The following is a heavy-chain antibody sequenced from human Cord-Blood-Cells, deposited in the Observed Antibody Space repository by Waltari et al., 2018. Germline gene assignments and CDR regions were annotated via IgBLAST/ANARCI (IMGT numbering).Heavy chain of an antibody. J-gene: IGHJ4*02. CDR2: IIPILGIA. CDR1: GGAFSSYA. D-gene: IGHD6-13*01. Sequence: QVQLVQSGAEVKKPGYSVKVSCKASGGAFSSYAISWVREAPGQGLEWMGGIIPILGIANYAQKFQGRVTITADKSTSTAYMELSSLRSEDTAVYYCARFQSDSSSWFDYWGQGTLVTVSS. V-gene: IGHV1-69*10. CDR3: ARFQSDSSSWFDY.